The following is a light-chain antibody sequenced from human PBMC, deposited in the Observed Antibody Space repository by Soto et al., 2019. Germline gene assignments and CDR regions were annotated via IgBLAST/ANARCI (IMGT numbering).Light chain of an antibody. CDR3: QSYDTPVYV. CDR2: GNS. Sequence: AVVTQSPSVSGAPGQRVTISCTGSSSNIGAGYDVHWYQQLPGAAPKLLIYGNSNRPSGVPDRFSGSRSGTSASLAITGLQPEDEADYYCQSYDTPVYVFGGGTKLTVL. CDR1: SSNIGAGYD. J-gene: IGLJ1*01. V-gene: IGLV1-40*01.